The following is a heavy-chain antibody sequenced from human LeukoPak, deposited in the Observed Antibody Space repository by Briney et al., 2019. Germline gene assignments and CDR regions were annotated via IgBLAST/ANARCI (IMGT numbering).Heavy chain of an antibody. V-gene: IGHV4-4*02. D-gene: IGHD3-10*01. J-gene: IGHJ3*02. CDR2: IYHSGST. CDR1: GGSISSSNW. CDR3: AREGHYYASGSGAFDI. Sequence: SETLSLTCAVSGGSISSSNWWSWVRPSPGKGLEWIGEIYHSGSTNYNPSLKSRVTISVDKSKNQFSLKLSSVTAADTAVYYCAREGHYYASGSGAFDIWGQGTMITVSS.